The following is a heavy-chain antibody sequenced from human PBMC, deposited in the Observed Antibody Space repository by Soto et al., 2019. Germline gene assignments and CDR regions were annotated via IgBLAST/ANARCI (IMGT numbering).Heavy chain of an antibody. CDR1: GFTFSNYG. J-gene: IGHJ6*02. CDR3: AGELDNYYYYGMDV. Sequence: GGSLRLSCAASGFTFSNYGMHWVRQAPGKGLEWVAVIWEDGRDKYYADSVKGRFTISRDNSKNTLYLQMNSLRVEATAVYYCAGELDNYYYYGMDVWGQGTTVTVSS. V-gene: IGHV3-33*01. CDR2: IWEDGRDK. D-gene: IGHD1-1*01.